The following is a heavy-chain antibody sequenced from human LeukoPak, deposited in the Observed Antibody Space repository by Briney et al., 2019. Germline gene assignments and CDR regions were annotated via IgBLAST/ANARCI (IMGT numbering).Heavy chain of an antibody. CDR1: GGSISSSSYY. D-gene: IGHD3-3*01. J-gene: IGHJ4*02. Sequence: TVSGGSISSSSYYWGWIRQPPGKGLEWIGSIYYSGSTYFSPSLKSRVTISIDTSQNQFSLELSSVTAADTAVYYCARDGYYDFWNSYLDSWGQGFLVTVSS. CDR2: IYYSGST. CDR3: ARDGYYDFWNSYLDS. V-gene: IGHV4-39*07.